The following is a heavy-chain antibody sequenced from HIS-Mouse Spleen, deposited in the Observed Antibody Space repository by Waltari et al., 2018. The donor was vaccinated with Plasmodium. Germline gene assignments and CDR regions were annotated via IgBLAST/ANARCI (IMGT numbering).Heavy chain of an antibody. D-gene: IGHD6-13*01. J-gene: IGHJ2*01. V-gene: IGHV3-7*01. CDR3: ASSWYWYFDL. Sequence: EVKLVESGGGLVQPGGSVRCSCAAPGFTFSSYWMSWVRQAPGKVLEWVANIKQDGSEKYYVDSVKGRFTISRDNAKNSLYLQMNSLRAEDTAVYYCASSWYWYFDLWGRGTLVTVSS. CDR1: GFTFSSYW. CDR2: IKQDGSEK.